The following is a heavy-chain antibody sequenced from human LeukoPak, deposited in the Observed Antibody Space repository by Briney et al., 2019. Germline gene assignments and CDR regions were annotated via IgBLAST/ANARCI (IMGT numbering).Heavy chain of an antibody. J-gene: IGHJ5*02. CDR3: AKDFRFGELLNNWFDP. V-gene: IGHV3-23*01. CDR2: ISGSGGST. D-gene: IGHD3-10*01. Sequence: GGSLRLSCAASGFTFGSYAMSWVRQAPGKGLEWVSAISGSGGSTYYADSVKGRFTISRDNSKNTLYLQMNSLRAEDTAVYYCAKDFRFGELLNNWFDPWGQGTLVTVSS. CDR1: GFTFGSYA.